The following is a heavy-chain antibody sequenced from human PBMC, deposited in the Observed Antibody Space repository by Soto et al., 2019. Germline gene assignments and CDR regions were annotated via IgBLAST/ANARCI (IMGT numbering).Heavy chain of an antibody. V-gene: IGHV3-48*03. CDR1: RFHFNNHE. Sequence: GGSLRLSCVASRFHFNNHEMNWVRQAPGKGLEWVSYITSTGASMYYADSVRGRFAISRDNAKNSLYLQMDSLRAEDTAVYYCATRPRFPYGVNWGRGTLVTVSS. D-gene: IGHD3-10*01. CDR3: ATRPRFPYGVN. CDR2: ITSTGASM. J-gene: IGHJ4*02.